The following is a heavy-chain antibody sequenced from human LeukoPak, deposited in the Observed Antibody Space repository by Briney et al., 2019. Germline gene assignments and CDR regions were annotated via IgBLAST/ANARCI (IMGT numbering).Heavy chain of an antibody. Sequence: PGGSLRLSCAASGFTFSSYGMHWVRQAPGKGLEWVAFIRYDGSNKYYAGSVKGRFTISRDNSKNTLYLQMNSLRAEDTAVYYCAKDREWELLYYFDYWGQGTLVTVSS. CDR2: IRYDGSNK. CDR1: GFTFSSYG. D-gene: IGHD1-26*01. J-gene: IGHJ4*02. CDR3: AKDREWELLYYFDY. V-gene: IGHV3-30*02.